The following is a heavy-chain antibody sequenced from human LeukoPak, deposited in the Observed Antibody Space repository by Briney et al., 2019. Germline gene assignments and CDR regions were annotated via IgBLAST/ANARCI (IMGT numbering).Heavy chain of an antibody. J-gene: IGHJ6*02. Sequence: PGASLRPSCAASGLTFSSYAMSWVRQAPGKGLEWGSAISGSGGSTYYADSVKGRFTISRDNSKNTLYLQMNSLRAEDTAVYYCAKVGRLVRFLEWLSADYGMDVWGQGSTVTVSS. CDR3: AKVGRLVRFLEWLSADYGMDV. CDR2: ISGSGGST. D-gene: IGHD3-3*01. CDR1: GLTFSSYA. V-gene: IGHV3-23*01.